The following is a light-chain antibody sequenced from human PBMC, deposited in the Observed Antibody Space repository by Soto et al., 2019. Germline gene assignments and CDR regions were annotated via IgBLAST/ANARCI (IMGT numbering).Light chain of an antibody. CDR1: SSNIGSNY. CDR2: RNN. Sequence: QLVLTQPPSASGTPGQRVTISCSGSSSNIGSNYVYWYQQLPGTAPKLLIYRNNQRPSGVPDRFSGSKSGTSASLAISGLRSEDEADYYCAAWDDSLSAHVFGTGTKVTVL. CDR3: AAWDDSLSAHV. V-gene: IGLV1-47*01. J-gene: IGLJ1*01.